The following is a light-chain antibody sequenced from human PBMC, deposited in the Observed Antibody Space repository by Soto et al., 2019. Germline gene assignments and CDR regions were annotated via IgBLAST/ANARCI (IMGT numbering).Light chain of an antibody. V-gene: IGLV1-40*01. J-gene: IGLJ2*01. CDR3: QSRDSSLRVL. Sequence: QAVVTQPPSVSGAPGQRVTISCTGSSSNIGAGYDVNWYQHLPGTAPKLLIYSNTNRPSGVPDRFSASKSGTSASLAITGLQVEDEADYYCQSRDSSLRVLFGGGTKVTVL. CDR1: SSNIGAGYD. CDR2: SNT.